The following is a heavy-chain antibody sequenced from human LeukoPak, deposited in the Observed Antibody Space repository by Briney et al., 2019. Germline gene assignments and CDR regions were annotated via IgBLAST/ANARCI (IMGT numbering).Heavy chain of an antibody. CDR3: ARQRYFDWSHDFDY. Sequence: SETLSLTCTVSGGSISSYYWSWIRQPPGKGLEWIGYIYYSGSTNYNPSLKSRVTISVDTSKNQFSLKLSSVTASDTAVYYCARQRYFDWSHDFDYWGQGTLVTVSS. D-gene: IGHD3-9*01. V-gene: IGHV4-59*08. CDR2: IYYSGST. J-gene: IGHJ4*02. CDR1: GGSISSYY.